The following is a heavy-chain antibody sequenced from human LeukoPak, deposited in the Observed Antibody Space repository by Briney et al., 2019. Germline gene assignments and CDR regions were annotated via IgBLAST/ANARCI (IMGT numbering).Heavy chain of an antibody. CDR3: ARYGLERFLFDY. J-gene: IGHJ4*02. CDR1: GGSISSSSYY. D-gene: IGHD1-1*01. V-gene: IGHV4-39*01. CDR2: IYYSGST. Sequence: SETLSLTCTVSGGSISSSSYYWGWIRQPPGKGLEWIGSIYYSGSTYYNPSLKSRVTISVDTSKNQFSLKLSSVTAADTAAYYCARYGLERFLFDYWGQGTLVTVSS.